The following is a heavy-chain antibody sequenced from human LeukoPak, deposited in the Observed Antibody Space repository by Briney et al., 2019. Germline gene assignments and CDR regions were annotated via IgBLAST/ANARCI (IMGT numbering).Heavy chain of an antibody. D-gene: IGHD5-24*01. V-gene: IGHV3-66*01. CDR2: IYLDGRA. J-gene: IGHJ4*02. CDR3: ARDAETSLAN. CDR1: GFAVSSKY. Sequence: GGSLRRSCAAAGFAVSSKYMNWVRQAPGKGLEWVTVIYLDGRADYADSVKGRFTISSDNSKNTVYLQMNSLKDEDTAVYYCARDAETSLANWGQGTLVTVSP.